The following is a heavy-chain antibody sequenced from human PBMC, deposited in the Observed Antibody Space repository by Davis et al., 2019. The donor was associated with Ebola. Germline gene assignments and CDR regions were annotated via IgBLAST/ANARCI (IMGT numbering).Heavy chain of an antibody. CDR2: IYYSGST. V-gene: IGHV4-39*01. CDR3: ARYGDYTSVDY. Sequence: ESLKISCAASGFTVSSNYMSWVRQPPGKGLEWIGSIYYSGSTYYNPSLKSRVTISVDTSKNQFSLKLSSVTAADTAVYYCARYGDYTSVDYWGQGTLVTVSS. J-gene: IGHJ4*02. CDR1: GFTVSSNY. D-gene: IGHD4-17*01.